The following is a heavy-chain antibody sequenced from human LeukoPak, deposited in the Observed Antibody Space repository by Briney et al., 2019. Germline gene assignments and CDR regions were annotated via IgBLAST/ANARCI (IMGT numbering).Heavy chain of an antibody. D-gene: IGHD1-14*01. CDR3: AKTRGTITDYYYYYMDV. V-gene: IGHV3-23*01. Sequence: GGSLRLSCAASGFTFSSYAMSWFRQAPGKGLEWVSAISGSGGSTYYADSVKGRFTISRDNSKNTLYLQMNSLRAEDTAVYYCAKTRGTITDYYYYYMDVWGKGTTVTVSS. CDR2: ISGSGGST. CDR1: GFTFSSYA. J-gene: IGHJ6*03.